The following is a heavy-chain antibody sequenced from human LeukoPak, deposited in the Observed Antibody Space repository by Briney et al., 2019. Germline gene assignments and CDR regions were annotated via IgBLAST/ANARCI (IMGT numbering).Heavy chain of an antibody. J-gene: IGHJ6*03. CDR3: ATQGGYCSSTSCYGSQYYYYMDV. CDR1: GYTFTSYD. D-gene: IGHD2-2*01. V-gene: IGHV1-24*01. Sequence: GASVKVSCKASGYTFTSYDINWVRQAPGKGLEWMGGFDPEDGETIYAQKFQGRVTMTEDTSTDTAYMELSSLRSEDTAVYYCATQGGYCSSTSCYGSQYYYYMDVWGKGTTVTVSS. CDR2: FDPEDGET.